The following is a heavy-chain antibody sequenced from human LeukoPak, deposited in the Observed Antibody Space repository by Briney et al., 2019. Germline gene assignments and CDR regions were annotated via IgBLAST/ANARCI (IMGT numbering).Heavy chain of an antibody. J-gene: IGHJ4*02. D-gene: IGHD5-24*01. CDR3: ARGAGYNYPYYFDY. V-gene: IGHV3-53*01. Sequence: GGSLRLSCAASGFTVSSNYMNWVRQAPGKGLEWVSVIYGGGNIYYADSVKGRFAISRDNSKNTLYLQMNSLRAEDTAVYYCARGAGYNYPYYFDYWGQGTLVTVSS. CDR1: GFTVSSNY. CDR2: IYGGGNI.